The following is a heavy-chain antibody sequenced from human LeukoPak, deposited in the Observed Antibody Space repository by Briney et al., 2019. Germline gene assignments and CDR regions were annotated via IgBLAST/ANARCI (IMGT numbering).Heavy chain of an antibody. Sequence: GGSLRLSCTASGFTFSSYWMSWVRQTPGKGLEWVANIKEDGSEKNYVDSVKGRFTISRDNAKNSLFLQMNSLRVEDTAVYYCVIQRGRGLAAYGGRGTLATVS. CDR2: IKEDGSEK. V-gene: IGHV3-7*01. CDR1: GFTFSSYW. J-gene: IGHJ4*02. CDR3: VIQRGRGLAAY. D-gene: IGHD6-13*01.